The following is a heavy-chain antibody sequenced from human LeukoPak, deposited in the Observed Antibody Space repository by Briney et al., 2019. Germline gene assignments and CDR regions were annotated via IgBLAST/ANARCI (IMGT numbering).Heavy chain of an antibody. CDR2: ITSSGDTT. Sequence: GGSLRLSCAASGFTFNNYAMNWVRQAPGKGLERVSSITSSGDTTHYADSVRGRFTISRDNSRSTLSLQMTSLRAEDTAVYYCAKGVLSGMRYYYGMDVWGKGTTVTVSS. CDR3: AKGVLSGMRYYYGMDV. V-gene: IGHV3-23*01. J-gene: IGHJ6*04. D-gene: IGHD3-10*01. CDR1: GFTFNNYA.